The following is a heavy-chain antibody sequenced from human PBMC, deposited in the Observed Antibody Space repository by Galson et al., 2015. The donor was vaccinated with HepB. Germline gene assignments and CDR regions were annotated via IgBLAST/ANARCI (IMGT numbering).Heavy chain of an antibody. CDR1: GGSFSGYY. D-gene: IGHD6-13*01. J-gene: IGHJ5*02. V-gene: IGHV4-34*01. CDR2: INHSGST. Sequence: SETLSLTCAVYGGSFSGYYWSWIRQPPGKGLEWIGEINHSGSTNYNPSLKSRVTISVDTSKNQFSLKLSSVTAADTAVYYCARGPRVYSSSWYRSGWFDPWGQGTLVTVSS. CDR3: ARGPRVYSSSWYRSGWFDP.